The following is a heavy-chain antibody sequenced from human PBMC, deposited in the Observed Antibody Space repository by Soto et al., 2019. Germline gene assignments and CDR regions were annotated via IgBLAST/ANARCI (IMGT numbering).Heavy chain of an antibody. CDR2: IIPIFGTA. Sequence: SVKVSCKASGGTFSSYAISWVRQAPGQGLEWMGGIIPIFGTANYAQKFQGRVTITADKSTSTAHMELSSLRSEDTAVYYCARGGLAVRGSTDYYYGMHVWGQGTPATVSS. CDR3: ARGGLAVRGSTDYYYGMHV. D-gene: IGHD3-10*01. J-gene: IGHJ6*02. V-gene: IGHV1-69*06. CDR1: GGTFSSYA.